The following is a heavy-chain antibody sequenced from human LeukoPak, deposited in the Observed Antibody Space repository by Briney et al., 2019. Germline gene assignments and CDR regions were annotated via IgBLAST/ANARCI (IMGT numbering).Heavy chain of an antibody. Sequence: AASVKVSCKASGYIFDRYAMNWVRQAPGQGLEWMGWINTKSGNQTYAEGFTGRFVFSLDKSVSTAYLQIYNLKAEDTAVYYCVRELEAIVRGVVVDYWGQGTLVTVSS. CDR3: VRELEAIVRGVVVDY. D-gene: IGHD3-10*01. J-gene: IGHJ4*02. V-gene: IGHV7-4-1*01. CDR2: INTKSGNQ. CDR1: GYIFDRYA.